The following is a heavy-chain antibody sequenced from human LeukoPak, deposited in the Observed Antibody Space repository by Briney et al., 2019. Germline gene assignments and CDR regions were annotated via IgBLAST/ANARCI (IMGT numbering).Heavy chain of an antibody. J-gene: IGHJ3*02. D-gene: IGHD5-18*01. Sequence: SVKLSCNASGATFSSYAISWVRQAPGQGHELMGGIIPIFGTASYAQQFQGRATITADKSPSTAYMARSSLSSEDTAVYYCAKPLSGYSYGYKGGAFDIWGQGKMVTVSS. V-gene: IGHV1-69*06. CDR3: AKPLSGYSYGYKGGAFDI. CDR1: GATFSSYA. CDR2: IIPIFGTA.